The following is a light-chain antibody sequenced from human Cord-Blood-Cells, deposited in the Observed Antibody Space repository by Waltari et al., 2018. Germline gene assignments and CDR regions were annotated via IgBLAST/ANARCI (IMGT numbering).Light chain of an antibody. CDR3: SSYTSSSTWV. J-gene: IGLJ3*02. Sequence: QSALTQPASVSGSPGPSITLSCTGTSSDVGGYNYLSWYQQPPDKAPKLMIYDVSKRPSGVSNRFSGSKSGNTASLTISGLQAEDEADYYCSSYTSSSTWVFGGGTKLTVL. V-gene: IGLV2-14*01. CDR2: DVS. CDR1: SSDVGGYNY.